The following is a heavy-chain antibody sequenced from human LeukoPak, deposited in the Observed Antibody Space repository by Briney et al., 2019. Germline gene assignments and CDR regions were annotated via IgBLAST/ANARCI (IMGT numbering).Heavy chain of an antibody. CDR2: IIPIFGTA. D-gene: IGHD6-13*01. Sequence: SVKVSCKASGGTFSSYAISWVRQAPGQGLEWMGRIIPIFGTANYAQKFQGRVTITTDTSTSTANMRLSSLRSEDTAVYYCARVVTDSSSWSSPVPAEYFQHWGQGTLVTVSS. J-gene: IGHJ1*01. CDR3: ARVVTDSSSWSSPVPAEYFQH. CDR1: GGTFSSYA. V-gene: IGHV1-69*05.